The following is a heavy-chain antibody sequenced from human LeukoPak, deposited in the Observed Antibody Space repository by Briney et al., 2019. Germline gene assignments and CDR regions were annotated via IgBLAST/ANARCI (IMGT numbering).Heavy chain of an antibody. D-gene: IGHD4-23*01. J-gene: IGHJ4*02. CDR3: ARGRWSPPFDF. Sequence: RASVKVSCKTSGIALSDYYIHWVRQAPGQGLQWMGLIKPTSGTTSYARKFQDRVTMASDVSTSTFYMELTSLTSDDTAVYYCARGRWSPPFDFWGQGTLVIVFS. CDR1: GIALSDYY. CDR2: IKPTSGTT. V-gene: IGHV1-46*01.